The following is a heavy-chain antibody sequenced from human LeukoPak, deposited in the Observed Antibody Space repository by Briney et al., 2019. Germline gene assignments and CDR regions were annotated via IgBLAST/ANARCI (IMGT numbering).Heavy chain of an antibody. CDR2: IKSRKDGETT. CDR1: GFTFSSAW. Sequence: GGSLRLSCAASGFTFSSAWMNWVRQPPGKGLEWVGRIKSRKDGETTDYAAPVKGRFTVSRDDSKDTLYLQMNSLRTDDTAVYYCTTGQDTTAHDGYWGQGTLVTVSS. V-gene: IGHV3-15*01. J-gene: IGHJ4*02. CDR3: TTGQDTTAHDGY. D-gene: IGHD2-15*01.